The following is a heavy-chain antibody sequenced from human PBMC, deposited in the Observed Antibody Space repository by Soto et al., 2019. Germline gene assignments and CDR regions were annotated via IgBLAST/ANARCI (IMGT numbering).Heavy chain of an antibody. CDR1: GGTFSSYA. V-gene: IGHV1-69*12. J-gene: IGHJ5*02. CDR2: IIPIFGTA. CDR3: ARRTQSITIFGVVDYWFDP. Sequence: QVQLVQSGAEVKKPGSSVKVSCKASGGTFSSYAISWVRQAPGQGLEWMGGIIPIFGTANYAQKFQGRVTITADESTSTAYMELSSLRSEDTAVYHCARRTQSITIFGVVDYWFDPWGQGTLVTVSS. D-gene: IGHD3-3*01.